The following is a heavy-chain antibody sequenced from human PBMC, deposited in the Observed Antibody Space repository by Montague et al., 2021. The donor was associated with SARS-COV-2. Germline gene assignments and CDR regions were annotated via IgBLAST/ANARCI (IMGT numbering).Heavy chain of an antibody. Sequence: CAISGDSVSRNSAAWNWIRQSPSKGLEWLGRTYYRSKWYNDYAVSVKSRITINPDTSKNQFSLKLSSVTAADTAVYYCARGSGWYKYWYFDLWGRGTLVTVSS. CDR3: ARGSGWYKYWYFDL. CDR2: TYYRSKWYN. J-gene: IGHJ2*01. D-gene: IGHD6-19*01. V-gene: IGHV6-1*01. CDR1: GDSVSRNSAA.